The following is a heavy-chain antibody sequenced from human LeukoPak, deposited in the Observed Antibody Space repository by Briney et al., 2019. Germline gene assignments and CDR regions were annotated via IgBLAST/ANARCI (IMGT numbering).Heavy chain of an antibody. CDR2: IRYDGSNK. J-gene: IGHJ4*02. D-gene: IGHD6-13*01. Sequence: PGGSLRLSCAASGFTFSSYGMHWVRQAPGKGLEWVAFIRYDGSNKYYADSVKGRFTISRDNSKNTLYLQMNSLRAEDTAVYCCAKKKGAGSSCFDYWGQGTLVTVSS. V-gene: IGHV3-30*02. CDR3: AKKKGAGSSCFDY. CDR1: GFTFSSYG.